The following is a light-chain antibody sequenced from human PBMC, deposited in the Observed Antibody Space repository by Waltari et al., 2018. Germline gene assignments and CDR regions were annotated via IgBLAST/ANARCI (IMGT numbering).Light chain of an antibody. CDR3: QQANTFPLT. Sequence: DIQMTQSPTSVSASVGDRASITCRASQDISIWVAWYQQQPGQAPKFLIYDASTLQSGVPSRFSGRGSGTDFTLTISSLQPEDFATYYCQQANTFPLTFGGGTKVEMK. CDR2: DAS. V-gene: IGKV1-12*01. J-gene: IGKJ4*01. CDR1: QDISIW.